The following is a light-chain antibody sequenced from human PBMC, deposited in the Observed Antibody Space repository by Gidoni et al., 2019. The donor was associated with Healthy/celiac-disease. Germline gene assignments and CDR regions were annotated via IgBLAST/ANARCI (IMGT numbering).Light chain of an antibody. CDR2: GNS. Sequence: QSVLTQPPSVSGAPGQRVTISCTGRSSNIGAGYDVHWYQQLPGTAPKLLIYGNSNRPSGVPDRFSGSKSGTSASLAITGLQAEDEADYYCQSYDSSLSGSGVFGGGTKLTV. CDR1: SSNIGAGYD. J-gene: IGLJ2*01. CDR3: QSYDSSLSGSGV. V-gene: IGLV1-40*01.